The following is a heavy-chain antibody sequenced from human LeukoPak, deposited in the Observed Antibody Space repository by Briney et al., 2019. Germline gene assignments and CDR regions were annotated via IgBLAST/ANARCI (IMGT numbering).Heavy chain of an antibody. V-gene: IGHV1-2*02. CDR1: GYTFTGYY. CDR3: ARVNCSSTSCYSPGYYYYGMDV. CDR2: INPNSGGT. J-gene: IGHJ6*02. Sequence: VSVKVSCKASGYTFTGYYMHWVRQAPGQGLEWMGWINPNSGGTNYAQKFQGRVTMTRDTSISTAYMELSRLRSDDTAVYYCARVNCSSTSCYSPGYYYYGMDVWGQGTTVTVSS. D-gene: IGHD2-2*01.